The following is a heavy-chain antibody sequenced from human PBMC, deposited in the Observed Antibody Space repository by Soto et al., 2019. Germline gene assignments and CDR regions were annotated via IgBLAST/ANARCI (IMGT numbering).Heavy chain of an antibody. D-gene: IGHD3-10*01. J-gene: IGHJ6*03. CDR1: GFTFSSHW. CDR3: ARGASGRYYMDV. Sequence: EVQLVESGGVLVQPGGSLRLSCAASGFTFSSHWMHWVRQAPGKGLVWVSRINSDGSRINYADSVKGRLTISRDNAKNTVYLKMNSLRAEDTAVYICARGASGRYYMDVWGKGTTVTVSS. CDR2: INSDGSRI. V-gene: IGHV3-74*01.